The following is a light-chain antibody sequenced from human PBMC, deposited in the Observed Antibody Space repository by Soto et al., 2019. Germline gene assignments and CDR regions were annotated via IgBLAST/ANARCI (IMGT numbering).Light chain of an antibody. J-gene: IGLJ2*01. CDR3: SSYTSSNTLV. CDR1: SSDVGGYNY. V-gene: IGLV2-14*01. Sequence: QSALTQPASVSGSPGQSITISCTGTSSDVGGYNYVSWYQQYPGKAPKLMIYDVSNRPSGVSDRFSGSKSGYTASLTISGLQAEDKAVYYCSSYTSSNTLVFGGGTKLTVL. CDR2: DVS.